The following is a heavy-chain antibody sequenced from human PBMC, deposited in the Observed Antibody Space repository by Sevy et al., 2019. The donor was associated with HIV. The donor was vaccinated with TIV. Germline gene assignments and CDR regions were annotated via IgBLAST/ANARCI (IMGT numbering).Heavy chain of an antibody. CDR1: GYSFTNYW. Sequence: GESLKISCKGSGYSFTNYWIAWVRQMPGKGLEWMGIIYHGDSETRYSPSFQGQVTISADKSISTAYLHWSSLKASDTAMYYCARFYDSSGHFPSDYWGQGTLVTVSS. CDR2: IYHGDSET. V-gene: IGHV5-51*01. CDR3: ARFYDSSGHFPSDY. D-gene: IGHD3-22*01. J-gene: IGHJ4*02.